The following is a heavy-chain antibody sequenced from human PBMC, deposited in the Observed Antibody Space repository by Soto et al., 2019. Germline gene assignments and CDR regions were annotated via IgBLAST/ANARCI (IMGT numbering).Heavy chain of an antibody. CDR2: INADGSTT. J-gene: IGHJ4*02. CDR3: ARAGWYRFGY. Sequence: DVQLVESGGGLAQPGGSLRLSCVGSGFTFSSYWMHWVRQAPGKGLVWVSRINADGSTTNYADSVKGRFTVSRDNAKNTVYLQMNSLRDEATAVYFCARAGWYRFGYWGQGTLLTVS. V-gene: IGHV3-74*01. D-gene: IGHD2-15*01. CDR1: GFTFSSYW.